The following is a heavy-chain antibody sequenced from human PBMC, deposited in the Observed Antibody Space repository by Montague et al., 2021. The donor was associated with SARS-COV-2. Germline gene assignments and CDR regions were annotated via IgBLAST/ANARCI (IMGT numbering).Heavy chain of an antibody. CDR2: IDWDDDK. CDR3: ARISAWYSSGWSAFDY. D-gene: IGHD6-19*01. V-gene: IGHV2-70*01. Sequence: VKPTQTLTLTCTFSGFSLSTSGMCVSWIRQPPGKALEWLALIDWDDDKYYSTSLKTRLTISKDTSKNQMVLTMTNMDPVDTATYYCARISAWYSSGWSAFDYWGQGTLVTVSS. J-gene: IGHJ4*02. CDR1: GFSLSTSGMC.